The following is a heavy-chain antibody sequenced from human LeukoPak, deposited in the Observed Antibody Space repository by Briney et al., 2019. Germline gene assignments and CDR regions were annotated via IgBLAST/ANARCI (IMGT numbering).Heavy chain of an antibody. CDR1: GGSISSYY. CDR3: ARVAGPKGSPRFDY. D-gene: IGHD6-19*01. Sequence: SETLSLTCTVSGGSISSYYWSWIRQPPGRGLEWIGYIYYSGSTNYNPSLKSRVTISVDTSKNQFSLKLSSVTAADTAVYYCARVAGPKGSPRFDYWGQGTLVTVSS. J-gene: IGHJ4*02. V-gene: IGHV4-59*01. CDR2: IYYSGST.